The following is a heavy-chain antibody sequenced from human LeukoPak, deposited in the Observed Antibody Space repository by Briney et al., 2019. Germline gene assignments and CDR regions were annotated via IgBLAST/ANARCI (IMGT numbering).Heavy chain of an antibody. Sequence: SETLSLTCTVSGGSISSGSYYWSWIRHPAGKGLEWIGRIYTSGSTNYNPSLKSRVTISVDTSKNQFSLKLSSVTAADTAVYYCARERSGAHDYWGQGTLVTVSS. J-gene: IGHJ4*02. CDR3: ARERSGAHDY. V-gene: IGHV4-61*02. CDR2: IYTSGST. D-gene: IGHD4-17*01. CDR1: GGSISSGSYY.